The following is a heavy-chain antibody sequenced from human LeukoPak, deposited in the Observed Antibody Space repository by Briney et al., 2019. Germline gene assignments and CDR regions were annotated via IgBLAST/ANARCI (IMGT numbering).Heavy chain of an antibody. D-gene: IGHD6-13*01. CDR3: ARGYYSSSRFDS. Sequence: GGSLRLSCAASGFPFSNYWMHWVRQAPGKGLVWVSRVNSDGSTTNYADSVKGRFTISRDNAEDTLYMRMNSLRPEDTAVYYCARGYYSSSRFDSWGQGTLVTVSS. J-gene: IGHJ4*02. CDR1: GFPFSNYW. CDR2: VNSDGSTT. V-gene: IGHV3-74*01.